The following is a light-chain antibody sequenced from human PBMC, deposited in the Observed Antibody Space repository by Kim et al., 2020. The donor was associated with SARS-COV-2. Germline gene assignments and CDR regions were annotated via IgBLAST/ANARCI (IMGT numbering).Light chain of an antibody. J-gene: IGKJ1*01. CDR2: DAS. Sequence: EIVLTQSPATLSLSPRERATLSCRASQSVSSYLAWYQQKPGQAPRLLIYDASNRATGIPARFSGSGSGTDFTLTISSLEPEDFAVYYCQQRSNWTPGTFGQGTKVDIK. V-gene: IGKV3-11*01. CDR3: QQRSNWTPGT. CDR1: QSVSSY.